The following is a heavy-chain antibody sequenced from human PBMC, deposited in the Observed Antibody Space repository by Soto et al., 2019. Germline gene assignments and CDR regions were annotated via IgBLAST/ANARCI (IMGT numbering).Heavy chain of an antibody. D-gene: IGHD2-15*01. Sequence: EVQLVESAGGLVKPGGSLRLSCVASGFSFNEAWMNWVRQAPGEGLEWVGRIKTSAGGGATDYAAPVQGRFNISRDDSKNSLYLHMNSLRTEATAIYYCTTGSVEGIWGQGTTVTVSS. J-gene: IGHJ6*02. CDR2: IKTSAGGGAT. V-gene: IGHV3-15*07. CDR1: GFSFNEAW. CDR3: TTGSVEGI.